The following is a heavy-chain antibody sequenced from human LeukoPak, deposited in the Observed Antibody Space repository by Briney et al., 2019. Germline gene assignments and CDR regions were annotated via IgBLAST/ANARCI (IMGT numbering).Heavy chain of an antibody. V-gene: IGHV1-69*13. Sequence: GASVKVSCKASGDTFSRYAISWVRQAPGQGLEWMGGIIPVLSTANYAQKFQGRVTITADESTSTAYMELSSLRSEDTAVYYCARDRPGRYCSTISCYSASPFDPWGQGTLVTVSS. J-gene: IGHJ5*02. D-gene: IGHD2-2*02. CDR2: IIPVLSTA. CDR3: ARDRPGRYCSTISCYSASPFDP. CDR1: GDTFSRYA.